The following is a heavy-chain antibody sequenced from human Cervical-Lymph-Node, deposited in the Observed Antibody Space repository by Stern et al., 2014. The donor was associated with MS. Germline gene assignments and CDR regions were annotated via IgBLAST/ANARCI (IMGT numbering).Heavy chain of an antibody. CDR3: ARGGRGVGLEY. D-gene: IGHD3-10*01. CDR1: GFTFSTYA. Sequence: QVQLVEPGGGVVQPGRSLSLSCVASGFTFSTYAMHWVRQAPGKGLEWVAFVSYDGTQRNSTDSVKARFTISRDNSKNTLYLHMNSLRDEDTAVYFCARGGRGVGLEYWGQGALVTVSS. CDR2: VSYDGTQR. J-gene: IGHJ4*02. V-gene: IGHV3-30-3*01.